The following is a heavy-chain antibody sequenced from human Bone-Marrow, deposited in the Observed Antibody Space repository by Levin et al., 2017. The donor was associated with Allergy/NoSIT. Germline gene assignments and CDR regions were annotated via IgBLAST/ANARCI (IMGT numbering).Heavy chain of an antibody. D-gene: IGHD3/OR15-3a*01. CDR1: ECTFSSHT. CDR3: ATTGYATWTGNPLYF. J-gene: IGHJ4*02. Sequence: SVKVSCKASECTFSSHTLSWVRQAPGQGLEWMGRIIPILGLVNYTQKLQGRVTITADKSTNTAYLELSSLRSEDTAINYCATTGYATWTGNPLYFCGLGALFTVT. V-gene: IGHV1-69*02. CDR2: IIPILGLV.